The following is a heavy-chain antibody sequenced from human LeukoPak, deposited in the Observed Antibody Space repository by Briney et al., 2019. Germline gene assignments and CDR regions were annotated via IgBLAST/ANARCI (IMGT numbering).Heavy chain of an antibody. J-gene: IGHJ4*02. CDR1: GGSVSGHY. V-gene: IGHV4-59*02. Sequence: SETLSLTCTVSGGSVSGHYWTWIRQPPGEALEYIGCIYYTGSTNYNPSLNSRVTISVDTSKNQFALKLSSVTAADTAVYYCARVVGGVGLDYWGQGTLVTVSS. CDR3: ARVVGGVGLDY. D-gene: IGHD3-16*01. CDR2: IYYTGST.